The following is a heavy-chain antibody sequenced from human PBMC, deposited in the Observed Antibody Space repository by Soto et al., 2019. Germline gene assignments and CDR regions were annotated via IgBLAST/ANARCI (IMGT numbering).Heavy chain of an antibody. V-gene: IGHV4-59*01. CDR2: IYYTT. Sequence: QVQLQESGPGLVKPAETLSLTCTVSGGSISNYYCSWIRQAPGKGLEWIGYIYYTTNYNPSLKSRVTISADTSKNQISLKLTSVTAADTAVYYCARTSPVAGGFDYWGQGTLVTVSS. D-gene: IGHD6-19*01. CDR3: ARTSPVAGGFDY. CDR1: GGSISNYY. J-gene: IGHJ4*02.